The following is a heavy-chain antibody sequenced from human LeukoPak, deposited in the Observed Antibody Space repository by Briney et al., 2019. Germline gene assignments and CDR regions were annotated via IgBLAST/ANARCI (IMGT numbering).Heavy chain of an antibody. CDR3: ARSVSKIKDYYYYYGMDV. J-gene: IGHJ6*02. CDR1: GGSFSGYY. CDR2: INHSGST. D-gene: IGHD2-2*01. V-gene: IGHV4-34*01. Sequence: SETLSLTCAVYGGSFSGYYWSWTRQPPGKGLEWIGEINHSGSTNYNPSLKSRVTISVDTFKNQFSLKLSSVTAADTAVYYCARSVSKIKDYYYYYGMDVWGQGTTVTVSS.